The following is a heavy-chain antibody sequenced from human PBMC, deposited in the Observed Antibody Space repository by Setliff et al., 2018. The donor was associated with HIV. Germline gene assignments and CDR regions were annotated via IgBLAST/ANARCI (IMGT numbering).Heavy chain of an antibody. D-gene: IGHD3-22*01. Sequence: SETLSLTCTVSGGSIRSGNYYCSWIRQHPGKGLEWIGNIYYGGSTYYNPSLKSRVTISVDTSKNQLFLKLSSVTAADTAVYYCARGANYYERNGYYDYWGQGTLVTVSS. CDR3: ARGANYYERNGYYDY. CDR1: GGSIRSGNYY. J-gene: IGHJ4*02. V-gene: IGHV4-31*03. CDR2: IYYGGST.